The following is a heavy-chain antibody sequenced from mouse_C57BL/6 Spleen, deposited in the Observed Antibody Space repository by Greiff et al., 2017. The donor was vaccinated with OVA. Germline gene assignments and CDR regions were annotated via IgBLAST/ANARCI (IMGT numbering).Heavy chain of an antibody. V-gene: IGHV1-55*01. CDR1: GYTFTSYW. J-gene: IGHJ4*01. D-gene: IGHD3-2*02. CDR2: IYPGSGST. Sequence: VQLQQPGAELVKPGASVKMSCKASGYTFTSYWITWVKQRPGQGLEWIGDIYPGSGSTNYNEKFKSKATLTVDTSSSTAYMQLSSLTSEDSAVYYCAIRQIRLHAMDYWGQGTSVTVSS. CDR3: AIRQIRLHAMDY.